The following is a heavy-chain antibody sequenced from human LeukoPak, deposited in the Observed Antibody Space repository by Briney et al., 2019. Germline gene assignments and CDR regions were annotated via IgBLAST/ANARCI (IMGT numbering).Heavy chain of an antibody. CDR2: ISYDGSNK. V-gene: IGHV3-30-3*01. D-gene: IGHD2-2*01. CDR3: ARDLSVVPAFPFDP. Sequence: PGRSLRLSCAASGFTFSSYAMHWVRQAPGKGLEWVAVISYDGSNKYYADSVKGRFTISRDNSTNTLYLQMNSLRAEDTAVYYCARDLSVVPAFPFDPWGQGTLVTVSS. CDR1: GFTFSSYA. J-gene: IGHJ5*02.